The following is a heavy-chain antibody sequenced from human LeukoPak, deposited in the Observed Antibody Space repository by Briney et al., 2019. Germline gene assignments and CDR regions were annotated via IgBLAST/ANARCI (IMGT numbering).Heavy chain of an antibody. J-gene: IGHJ4*02. CDR1: GCTFSKYD. Sequence: PAGSLRLSCVASGCTFSKYDMSWIRQAPGKGLEWVSGISDSGDKTYYAASVRARFNISTDNSKNTLYLQVNSLRAEDTAVYYCAKEITLTTAYFDYWGQGTLVTVSS. CDR3: AKEITLTTAYFDY. D-gene: IGHD4-17*01. CDR2: ISDSGDKT. V-gene: IGHV3-23*01.